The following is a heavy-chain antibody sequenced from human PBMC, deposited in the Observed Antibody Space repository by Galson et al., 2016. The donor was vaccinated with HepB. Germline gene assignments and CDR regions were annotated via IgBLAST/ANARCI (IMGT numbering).Heavy chain of an antibody. J-gene: IGHJ4*01. V-gene: IGHV4-59*01. CDR2: IYYSGST. CDR3: ARAPLGSGWYQEDY. Sequence: ETLSLTCTVSGDSITNFYWSWIRQPPGKGLDWIGYIYYSGSTSYNPSLKRRVAMSLDTSKHQFSLKLSSVTAADTAVYYCARAPLGSGWYQEDYWGHGILVTVSS. CDR1: GDSITNFY. D-gene: IGHD6-19*01.